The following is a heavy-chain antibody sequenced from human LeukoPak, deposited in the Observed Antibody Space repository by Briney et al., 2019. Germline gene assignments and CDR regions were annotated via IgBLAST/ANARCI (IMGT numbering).Heavy chain of an antibody. CDR1: GFTFSNFA. CDR2: ISGNGATT. CDR3: ARHKGSSSWYQNSLPPYYFDY. J-gene: IGHJ4*02. Sequence: EGSLRLSCAASGFTFSNFAMTWVRQAPGKGLEWVSTISGNGATTYYADSVKGHFTISRDNSKDTLFLQMNSLRAEDTAVYYCARHKGSSSWYQNSLPPYYFDYWGQGTLVTVSS. D-gene: IGHD6-13*01. V-gene: IGHV3-23*01.